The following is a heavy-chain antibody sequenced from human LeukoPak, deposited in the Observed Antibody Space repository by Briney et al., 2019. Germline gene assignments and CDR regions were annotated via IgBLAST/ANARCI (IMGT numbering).Heavy chain of an antibody. CDR1: GFTFSSYA. D-gene: IGHD1-26*01. CDR2: ISYDGSNK. V-gene: IGHV3-30-3*01. CDR3: AKDRWGPDY. J-gene: IGHJ4*02. Sequence: PGGSLRLSCAASGFTFSSYAMHWVRQAPGKGLEWVAVISYDGSNKYYADSVKGRFTISRDNSKNTLYLQMNSLRAEDTAVYYCAKDRWGPDYWGQGTLVTVSS.